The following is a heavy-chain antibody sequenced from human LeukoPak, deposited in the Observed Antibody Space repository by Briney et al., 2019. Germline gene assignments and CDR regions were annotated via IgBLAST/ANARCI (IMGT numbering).Heavy chain of an antibody. CDR3: ARGSLISVAAGVWFDP. J-gene: IGHJ5*02. D-gene: IGHD6-25*01. Sequence: PSETLSLTCTVSGGSISSYYWSWIRQPPGKGLEWIGYVYYSGNTNYNPSLKSRVTISVDTSKKQFSLKLSSVTAADSAVYYCARGSLISVAAGVWFDPWGQGTLVTVSS. CDR2: VYYSGNT. V-gene: IGHV4-59*01. CDR1: GGSISSYY.